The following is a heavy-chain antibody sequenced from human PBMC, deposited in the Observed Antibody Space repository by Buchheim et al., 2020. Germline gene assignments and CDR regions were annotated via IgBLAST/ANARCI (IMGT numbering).Heavy chain of an antibody. Sequence: QVQLVESGGGVVQPGRSLRLSCAASGFTFSSYAMHWVRQAPGKGLEWVAVISYDGSNKYYADFVKGRFTISRDNSKNTLYLQMNSLRAEDTAVYYCARARAAAVNWFDPWGQGTL. CDR2: ISYDGSNK. D-gene: IGHD6-13*01. J-gene: IGHJ5*02. CDR1: GFTFSSYA. V-gene: IGHV3-30-3*01. CDR3: ARARAAAVNWFDP.